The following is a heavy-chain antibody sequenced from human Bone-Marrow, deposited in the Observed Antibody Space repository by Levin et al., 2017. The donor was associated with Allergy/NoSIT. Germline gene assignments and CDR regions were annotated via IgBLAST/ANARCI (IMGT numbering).Heavy chain of an antibody. CDR1: GGSISSYY. CDR3: ARDLDGTTGTTDRLDRYYFDY. CDR2: IYTSGST. Sequence: PSETLSLTCTVSGGSISSYYWSWIRQPAGKGLEWIGRIYTSGSTNYNPSLKSRVTMSVDTSKNQFSLKLSSVTAADTAVYYCARDLDGTTGTTDRLDRYYFDYWGQGTLVTVSS. D-gene: IGHD1-1*01. V-gene: IGHV4-4*07. J-gene: IGHJ4*02.